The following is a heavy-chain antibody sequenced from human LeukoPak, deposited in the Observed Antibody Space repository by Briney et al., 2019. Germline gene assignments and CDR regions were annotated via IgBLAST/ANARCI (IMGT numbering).Heavy chain of an antibody. CDR2: IYYSGST. Sequence: SETLSLTCTVSGGSISSGGYYWSWIRQHPGKGLEWIGYIYYSGSTYYNPSLKSRVTISVDTSKNQFSLKLSSVTAADTALYYCAKAPGYYDSSGYGEDWGQGTLVTVSS. D-gene: IGHD3-22*01. CDR3: AKAPGYYDSSGYGED. J-gene: IGHJ4*02. CDR1: GGSISSGGYY. V-gene: IGHV4-31*03.